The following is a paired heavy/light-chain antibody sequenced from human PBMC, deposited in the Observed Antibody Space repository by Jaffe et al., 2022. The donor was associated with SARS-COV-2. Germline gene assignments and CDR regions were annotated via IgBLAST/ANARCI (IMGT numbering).Light chain of an antibody. CDR2: EVS. CDR3: SSYTSSSTLE. J-gene: IGLJ3*02. Sequence: QSALTQPASVSGSPGQSITISCTGTSSDVGGYNYVSWYQQHPGKAPKLMIYEVSNRPSGVSNRFSGSKSGNTASLTISGLQAEDEADYYCSSYTSSSTLEFGGGTKLTVL. CDR1: SSDVGGYNY. V-gene: IGLV2-14*01.
Heavy chain of an antibody. Sequence: QVQLVESGGGLVKPGGSLRLSCAASGFTFSDYYMSWIRQAPGKGLEWVSYISSSGSTIYYADSVKGRFTISRDNAKNSLYLQMNSLRAEDTAVYYCARAGCGGSCYSYYYYGMDVWGQGTTVTVSS. J-gene: IGHJ6*02. D-gene: IGHD2-15*01. V-gene: IGHV3-11*01. CDR1: GFTFSDYY. CDR3: ARAGCGGSCYSYYYYGMDV. CDR2: ISSSGSTI.